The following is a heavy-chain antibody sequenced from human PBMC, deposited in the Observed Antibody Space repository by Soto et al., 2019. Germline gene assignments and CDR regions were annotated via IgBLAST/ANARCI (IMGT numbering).Heavy chain of an antibody. Sequence: QVQLVQSGAEVKKPGSSVNVSCKASGGTFSNHLISWVRQAPGQGLEWMGTIIPLFGTLNYAQKLQGRATLSADRSTSTAYMELSSLRSDDTAVYYCASGSLYGSGSYPVDYWGQGTLVTVSS. V-gene: IGHV1-69*08. CDR1: GGTFSNHL. CDR2: IIPLFGTL. CDR3: ASGSLYGSGSYPVDY. J-gene: IGHJ4*01. D-gene: IGHD3-10*01.